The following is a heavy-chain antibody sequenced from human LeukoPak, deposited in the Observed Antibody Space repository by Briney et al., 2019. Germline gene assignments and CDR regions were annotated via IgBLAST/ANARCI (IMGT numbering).Heavy chain of an antibody. Sequence: GGSLRLSCAGSGFTFSGYWMNWVRQIPGKGLEWVAIIKQDGSEQFYVDSVKGRFTISRDNAKSSLYLQMNSLRAEDTAVYYCAKVACSITSCYFTDYWGQGTMVTVSS. CDR3: AKVACSITSCYFTDY. D-gene: IGHD2-2*01. CDR2: IKQDGSEQ. CDR1: GFTFSGYW. J-gene: IGHJ4*02. V-gene: IGHV3-7*01.